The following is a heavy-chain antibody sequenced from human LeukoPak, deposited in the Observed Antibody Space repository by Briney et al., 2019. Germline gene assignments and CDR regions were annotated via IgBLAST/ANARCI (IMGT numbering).Heavy chain of an antibody. CDR1: GGSISTYY. CDR3: AELPVGLDNYFHY. J-gene: IGHJ4*02. V-gene: IGHV4-4*09. CDR2: IYISGST. Sequence: SETLTLTCTVSGGSISTYYWSWLRQPTGKGLEWVGYIYISGSTDYNPSFKSRVTISVAASKNHFSLKLSSVTAADTAVYYWAELPVGLDNYFHYWGQGTLVTVSS. D-gene: IGHD3-3*01.